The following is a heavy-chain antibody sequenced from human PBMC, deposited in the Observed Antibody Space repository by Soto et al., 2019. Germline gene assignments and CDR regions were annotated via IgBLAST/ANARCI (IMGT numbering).Heavy chain of an antibody. Sequence: SETLSLTCAVSGYSISSGYYWGWIRQPPGKGLEWIGSIYHSGSTYYNPSLKSRVTISVDTSKNQFSLKLSSVTAADTAVYYCAREGPLRYDILTGYCPFDYWGQGTLVTVSS. V-gene: IGHV4-38-2*02. CDR2: IYHSGST. CDR3: AREGPLRYDILTGYCPFDY. D-gene: IGHD3-9*01. CDR1: GYSISSGYY. J-gene: IGHJ4*02.